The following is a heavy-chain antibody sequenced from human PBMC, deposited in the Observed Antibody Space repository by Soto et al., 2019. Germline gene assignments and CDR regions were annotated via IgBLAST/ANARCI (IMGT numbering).Heavy chain of an antibody. J-gene: IGHJ6*02. CDR1: GFTFSNSW. V-gene: IGHV3-30*02. CDR3: AKMYYYDSSGYYHYYYYGMDV. Sequence: QAGGSLRLSCRGAGFTFSNSWMHWVRHTPGKGLVWVSRINNDGSNKYYADSVKGRFTISRDNSKNTLYLQMISLRAEDTAVYYCAKMYYYDSSGYYHYYYYGMDVWGQGTTVTVSS. CDR2: INNDGSNK. D-gene: IGHD3-22*01.